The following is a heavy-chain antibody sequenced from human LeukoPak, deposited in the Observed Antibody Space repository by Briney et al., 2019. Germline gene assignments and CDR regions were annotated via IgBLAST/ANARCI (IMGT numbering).Heavy chain of an antibody. CDR3: ARHYSSGWYGY. CDR1: GGSFSVYY. Sequence: PSETLSLTCAVYGGSFSVYYWSWIRQPPGKGLEWIGEINHSGSTNYNPSLKSRVTISVDTSKNQFSLKLSSVTAADTAVYYCARHYSSGWYGYWGQGTLVTVSS. CDR2: INHSGST. J-gene: IGHJ4*02. V-gene: IGHV4-34*01. D-gene: IGHD6-19*01.